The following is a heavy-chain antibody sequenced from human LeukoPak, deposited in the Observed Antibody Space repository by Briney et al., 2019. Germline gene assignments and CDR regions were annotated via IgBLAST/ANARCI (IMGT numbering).Heavy chain of an antibody. J-gene: IGHJ3*02. CDR3: ATRITIFELDAFDI. CDR2: IYHSGST. Sequence: SETLSLTCTVPGGSISSYYWSWIRQPPGKGLEWIGYIYHSGSTYYNPSLKSRVTISVDRSKNQFSLKLSSVTAADTAVYYCATRITIFELDAFDIWGQGTMVTVSS. D-gene: IGHD3-3*01. CDR1: GGSISSYY. V-gene: IGHV4-59*06.